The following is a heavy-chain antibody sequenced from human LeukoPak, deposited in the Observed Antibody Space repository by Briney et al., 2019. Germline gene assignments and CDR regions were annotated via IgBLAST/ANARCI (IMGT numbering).Heavy chain of an antibody. CDR3: AWSGFHWLAR. Sequence: GVSLRLSCATSGLKFSDAWMTWVREPPGKGLEWVGRIESQAAGGTLDYAAPVKGRFTISRDDSKDTVYLQMNSLKAEDTAIYYCAWSGFHWLARWGQGTLVTVSS. V-gene: IGHV3-15*04. J-gene: IGHJ5*02. CDR2: IESQAAGGTL. D-gene: IGHD3-3*01. CDR1: GLKFSDAW.